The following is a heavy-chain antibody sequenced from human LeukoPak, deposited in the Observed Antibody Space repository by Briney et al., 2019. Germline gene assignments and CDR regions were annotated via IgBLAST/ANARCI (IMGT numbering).Heavy chain of an antibody. CDR1: GFTFRSIG. Sequence: GGSLRLSCAASGFTFRSIGTHWVRQAPGTGLVWVSSINSDGSSTRNADSVKGRFTISRDNAKNALYLQMNSLRAEDTAVYYCASIHLPWGQGTLVTVSS. D-gene: IGHD3-3*02. V-gene: IGHV3-74*01. J-gene: IGHJ5*02. CDR3: ASIHLP. CDR2: INSDGSST.